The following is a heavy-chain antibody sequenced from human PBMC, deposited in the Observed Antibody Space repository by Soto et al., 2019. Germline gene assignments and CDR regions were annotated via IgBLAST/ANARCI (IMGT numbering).Heavy chain of an antibody. D-gene: IGHD7-27*01. CDR2: ISYDGTNK. V-gene: IGHV3-30-3*01. CDR1: GFSFSISP. CDR3: ARDPKTSGGQHWAFNYFDS. Sequence: GGSLRLSCAASGFSFSISPMHWVRQAPGKGPEWVALISYDGTNKFYADSVKGRFTISRDNSKSTLYLQVDSLRPEDAAVYYCARDPKTSGGQHWAFNYFDSWGQGTLVSVSS. J-gene: IGHJ4*02.